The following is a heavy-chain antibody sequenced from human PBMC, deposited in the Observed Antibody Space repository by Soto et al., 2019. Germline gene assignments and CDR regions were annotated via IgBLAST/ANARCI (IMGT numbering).Heavy chain of an antibody. D-gene: IGHD7-27*01. CDR2: ISYDGTNK. V-gene: IGHV3-30-3*01. CDR1: GFSFSISP. CDR3: ARDPKTSGGQHWAFNYFDS. Sequence: GGSLRLSCAASGFSFSISPMHWVRQAPGKGPEWVALISYDGTNKFYADSVKGRFTISRDNSKSTLYLQVDSLRPEDAAVYYCARDPKTSGGQHWAFNYFDSWGQGTLVSVSS. J-gene: IGHJ4*02.